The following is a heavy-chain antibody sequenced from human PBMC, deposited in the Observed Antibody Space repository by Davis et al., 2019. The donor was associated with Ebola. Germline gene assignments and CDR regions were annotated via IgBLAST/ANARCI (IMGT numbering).Heavy chain of an antibody. CDR2: INPNSGGT. Sequence: ASVKVSCKASGYTFTGYYMHWVRQAPGQGLEWMGWINPNSGGTNYAQKFQGRVTMTRDTSISTAYMELSRLRSDDTAVYYCARQRITIFGPPYYYYGMDVWGQGTTVTVSS. CDR1: GYTFTGYY. J-gene: IGHJ6*02. V-gene: IGHV1-2*02. CDR3: ARQRITIFGPPYYYYGMDV. D-gene: IGHD3-3*01.